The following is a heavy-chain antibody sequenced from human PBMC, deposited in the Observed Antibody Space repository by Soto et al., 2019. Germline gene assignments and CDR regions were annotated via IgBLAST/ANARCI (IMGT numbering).Heavy chain of an antibody. Sequence: EVQLVESGGGLVQPGGSLRLSCAASGFTLRSYDIHWVRQATGEGLAWVSGIGSGGDTHYADSVKGRVIISREDGKNSLYLQMNNLRVGDTAVYYCTRKTPPTGMEVWGQGATVTVSS. CDR3: TRKTPPTGMEV. CDR1: GFTLRSYD. CDR2: IGSGGDT. V-gene: IGHV3-13*01. J-gene: IGHJ6*02. D-gene: IGHD3-9*01.